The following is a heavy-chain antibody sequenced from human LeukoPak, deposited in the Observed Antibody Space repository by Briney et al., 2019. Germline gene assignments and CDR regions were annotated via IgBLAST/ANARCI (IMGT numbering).Heavy chain of an antibody. CDR2: ISAYNGNT. J-gene: IGHJ4*02. V-gene: IGHV1-18*01. D-gene: IGHD2-2*02. Sequence: ASVKVSCKASGYTFTSYGISWVRQAPGQGLEWMGWISAYNGNTNYAQKLQGRVTMTTDTSTSTAYMELRSLRSDDTAVYYCARDRSPRLYSPDPGGLGSVYWGQGTLVTVSS. CDR3: ARDRSPRLYSPDPGGLGSVY. CDR1: GYTFTSYG.